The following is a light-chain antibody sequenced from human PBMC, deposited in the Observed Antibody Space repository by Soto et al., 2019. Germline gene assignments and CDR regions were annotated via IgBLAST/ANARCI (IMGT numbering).Light chain of an antibody. V-gene: IGKV1-39*01. CDR2: AAS. CDR3: QQSYSTPLT. Sequence: DIQMTQSPSTLSASVGDRVTITCRASQSISNYLNWYQQMPGKAPKLLIYAASSLQGGVPSRFSGSGSGTDFTLTISSLQPEDFATYYCQQSYSTPLTFGGGTKVDI. J-gene: IGKJ4*01. CDR1: QSISNY.